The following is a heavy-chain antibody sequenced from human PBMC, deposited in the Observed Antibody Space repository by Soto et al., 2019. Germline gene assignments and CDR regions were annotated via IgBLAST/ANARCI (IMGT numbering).Heavy chain of an antibody. J-gene: IGHJ6*02. V-gene: IGHV1-69*01. Sequence: QVQLVQSGAEVKKPGSSVKVSCKASGGTFSSYAISWVRQAPGQGLEWMGGIIPIFGTANYAQKFQGRVPIAADDSTSIAYMELSSLRSEDTAVYYCAIGGHRRGSSWYPTKYGLVVWGQGPTVTVSS. D-gene: IGHD6-13*01. CDR2: IIPIFGTA. CDR3: AIGGHRRGSSWYPTKYGLVV. CDR1: GGTFSSYA.